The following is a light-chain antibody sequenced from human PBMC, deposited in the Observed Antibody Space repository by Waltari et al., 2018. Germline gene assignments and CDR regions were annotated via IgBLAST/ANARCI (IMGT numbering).Light chain of an antibody. CDR1: QSISSW. Sequence: DIQMTQSPSPLSASVGDRVTITCRASQSISSWLAWYQQKPGKAPKLLIYKASSLESGVPSRFSGSGSGTEFTLTISSLQPDDFATYYCQHDTFGQGTKLEIK. V-gene: IGKV1-5*03. J-gene: IGKJ2*01. CDR3: QHDT. CDR2: KAS.